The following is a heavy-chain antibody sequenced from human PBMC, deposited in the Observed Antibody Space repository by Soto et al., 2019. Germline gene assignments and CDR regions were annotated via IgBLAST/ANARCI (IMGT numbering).Heavy chain of an antibody. CDR2: ISSSSSTI. CDR3: ARGFTVGATGRIYGMDV. J-gene: IGHJ6*02. CDR1: GFTFSSYS. Sequence: GGSLRLSCAASGFTFSSYSMNWVRQAPGKGLEWVSYISSSSSTIYYADSVKGRFTISRDNAKNSLYRQMNSLRDEDTAVYYCARGFTVGATGRIYGMDVWGQGTTVTVSS. D-gene: IGHD1-26*01. V-gene: IGHV3-48*02.